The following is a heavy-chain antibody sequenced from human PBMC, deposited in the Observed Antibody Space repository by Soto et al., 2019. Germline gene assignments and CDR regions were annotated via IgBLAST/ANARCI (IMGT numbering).Heavy chain of an antibody. J-gene: IGHJ4*02. CDR2: INANNGNT. D-gene: IGHD3-9*01. CDR3: ARDTMTGYLQFDY. Sequence: QVQLVQSGAEVKKPGASVKVSCRASGYTFTNYGISWVRLAPEQGLEWMGWINANNGNTNYAQTLQGRVTMTTDTSTSTTYMELRSLRSDDTAVYYCARDTMTGYLQFDYWRQGTLVTVSS. CDR1: GYTFTNYG. V-gene: IGHV1-18*01.